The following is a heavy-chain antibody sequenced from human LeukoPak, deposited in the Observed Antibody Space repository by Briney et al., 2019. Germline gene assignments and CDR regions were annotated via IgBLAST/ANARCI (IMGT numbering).Heavy chain of an antibody. CDR3: ARGDWVL. J-gene: IGHJ3*01. CDR2: INHSGST. CDR1: SGSFSGYY. D-gene: IGHD2-21*01. V-gene: IGHV4-34*01. Sequence: SETLSLTCAVYSGSFSGYYWSWIRQPPGKGLEWIGEINHSGSTNYSPSLTSRVTISLDTSKSQFSLKLSSVTAADTAVYYCARGDWVLWGQGTMVTVSS.